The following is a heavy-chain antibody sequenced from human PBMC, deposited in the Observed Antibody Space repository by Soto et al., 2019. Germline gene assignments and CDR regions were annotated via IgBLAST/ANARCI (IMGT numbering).Heavy chain of an antibody. J-gene: IGHJ4*02. V-gene: IGHV3-33*01. CDR2: IWYDGSNK. D-gene: IGHD6-19*01. Sequence: QVQLVESGGGVVQPGRSLRLSCAASGFTFSSYGMHWVRQAPGKGLEWVAVIWYDGSNKYYADSVKGRFTISRDNPKNTLYLKMNSPRAEDTAVYYCASFSGEFSSGWYYFAYWGQGTLVTVSS. CDR3: ASFSGEFSSGWYYFAY. CDR1: GFTFSSYG.